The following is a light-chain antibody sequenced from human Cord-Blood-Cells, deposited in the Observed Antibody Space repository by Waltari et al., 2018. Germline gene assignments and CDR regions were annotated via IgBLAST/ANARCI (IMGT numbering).Light chain of an antibody. V-gene: IGLV3-1*01. CDR1: KLGDKY. CDR3: QAWDSSTVV. J-gene: IGLJ2*01. CDR2: QDS. Sequence: SYELTQPPSVSVSPGQTASITCSGDKLGDKYACWYQQKPGQSPVLVIYQDSKRPSGLPERFSCSSSGNTATLIIGGTQAMDEADYYCQAWDSSTVVFGGGTKLTVL.